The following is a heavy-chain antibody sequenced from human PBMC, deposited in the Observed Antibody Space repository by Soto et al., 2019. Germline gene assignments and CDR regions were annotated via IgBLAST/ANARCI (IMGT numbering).Heavy chain of an antibody. Sequence: QVQLVQSGTEAKKPGASVKVSCRTSGYTFMSHGISWLRQAPGQGLEWMAWISGYNGKTNYEQKFQGRVIMTTDTSTSTAYMELRSLGSDDTAVYYCARDKLEMATIFVHWGRGTLVTVS. CDR1: GYTFMSHG. V-gene: IGHV1-18*01. CDR2: ISGYNGKT. J-gene: IGHJ4*02. CDR3: ARDKLEMATIFVH. D-gene: IGHD3-10*01.